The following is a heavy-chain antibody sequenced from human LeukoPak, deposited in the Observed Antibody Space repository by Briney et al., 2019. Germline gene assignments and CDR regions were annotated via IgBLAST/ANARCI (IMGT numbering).Heavy chain of an antibody. CDR1: GFTFSSYA. Sequence: GGSLRLSCAASGFTFSSYAMSWVRQAPGKGLEWVSAISGSGHSTFYADSVKGRFTISRDNAKNSLYLQMNSLRAEDTAVYYCARDAYYDFWSGQQMGSWFDPWGQGTLVTVSS. J-gene: IGHJ5*02. D-gene: IGHD3-3*01. V-gene: IGHV3-23*01. CDR3: ARDAYYDFWSGQQMGSWFDP. CDR2: ISGSGHST.